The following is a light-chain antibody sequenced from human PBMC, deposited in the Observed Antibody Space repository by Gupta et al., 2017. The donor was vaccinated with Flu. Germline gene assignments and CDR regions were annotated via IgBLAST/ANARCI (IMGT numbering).Light chain of an antibody. J-gene: IGKJ2*01. Sequence: ARVTITCRASQSISSYLNWYQQKPGKAPKLLIYAASSLQSGVPSRFSGSGSGTDFTLTISSLQPEDFATYYCQQSYSTPRYTFGQGTKLEIK. CDR1: QSISSY. CDR2: AAS. V-gene: IGKV1-39*01. CDR3: QQSYSTPRYT.